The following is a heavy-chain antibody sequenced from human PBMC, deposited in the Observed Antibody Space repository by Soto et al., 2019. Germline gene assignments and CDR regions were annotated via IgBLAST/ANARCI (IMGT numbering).Heavy chain of an antibody. CDR2: ISYDGSNK. CDR3: AKRGEGGGDY. CDR1: GFTFSSYG. Sequence: QVQLVESGGGVVQPGRSLRLSCAASGFTFSSYGMHWVRQAPGKGLEWVAVISYDGSNKYYADSVKGRFTISKDNSKNTLYLQMNRLRAEETGVDFCAKRGEGGGDYWGQGTLVTVSS. D-gene: IGHD3-16*01. J-gene: IGHJ4*02. V-gene: IGHV3-30*18.